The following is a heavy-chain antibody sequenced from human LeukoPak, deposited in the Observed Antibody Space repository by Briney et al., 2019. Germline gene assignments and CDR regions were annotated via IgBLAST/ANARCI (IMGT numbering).Heavy chain of an antibody. D-gene: IGHD2-15*01. CDR2: IYYSGNT. J-gene: IGHJ4*02. CDR3: ARQRGGYVDY. V-gene: IGHV4-59*08. Sequence: SETLSLTCTVSGGSMTYYYWTCIRQPPGKGLEWIGYIYYSGNTNYNPSLKSRVTISVDTSKNQFSLMLGSVTAADTAVFYCARQRGGYVDYWGQGTLVTVSS. CDR1: GGSMTYYY.